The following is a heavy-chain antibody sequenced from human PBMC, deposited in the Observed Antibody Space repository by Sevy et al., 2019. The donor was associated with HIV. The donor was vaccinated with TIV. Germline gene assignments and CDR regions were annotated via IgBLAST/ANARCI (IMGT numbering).Heavy chain of an antibody. CDR1: GFTFSDYY. Sequence: GGSLRLSCAASGFTFSDYYMSWIRQAPGKGLEWVSYISSSGSTIYYADSVKGRFTISRDNAKNSLYLQMNSLRAEDAAVYYCAREGSSMVRGVLFDYWGQGTLVTVSS. D-gene: IGHD3-10*01. J-gene: IGHJ4*02. CDR2: ISSSGSTI. CDR3: AREGSSMVRGVLFDY. V-gene: IGHV3-11*01.